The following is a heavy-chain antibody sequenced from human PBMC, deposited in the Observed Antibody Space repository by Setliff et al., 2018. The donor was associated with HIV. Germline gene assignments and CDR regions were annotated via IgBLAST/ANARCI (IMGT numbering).Heavy chain of an antibody. CDR3: ARLGGICSGGSCTALAYTMDV. J-gene: IGHJ6*02. CDR1: GYNFVDYS. CDR2: IYPGDSDT. Sequence: GESLKISCQGSGYNFVDYSIGWVRQMPGKGLEWMGIIYPGDSDTRYSPSFQGQVTISADKSISTAYLQCSSLKASDTAMYYCARLGGICSGGSCTALAYTMDVWGQGTTVTVSS. D-gene: IGHD2-15*01. V-gene: IGHV5-51*01.